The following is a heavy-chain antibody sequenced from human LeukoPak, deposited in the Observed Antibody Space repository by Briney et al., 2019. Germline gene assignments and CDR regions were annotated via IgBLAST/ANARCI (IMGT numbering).Heavy chain of an antibody. V-gene: IGHV1-69*01. J-gene: IGHJ6*03. CDR2: IIPIFGTA. D-gene: IGHD2-2*02. CDR1: GGTFSSYA. Sequence: GSSVKVSCKASGGTFSSYAISWVRQAPGQGLEWVGGIIPIFGTANYAQKFQGRVTIAADESTSTAYMELSSLRSEDTAVYYCARVSLGYCSSTSCYTNYYYMDVWGKGTTVTVSS. CDR3: ARVSLGYCSSTSCYTNYYYMDV.